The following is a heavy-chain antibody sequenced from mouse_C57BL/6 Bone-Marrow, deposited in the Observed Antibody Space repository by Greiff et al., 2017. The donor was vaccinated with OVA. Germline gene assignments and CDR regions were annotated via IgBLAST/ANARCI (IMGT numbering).Heavy chain of an antibody. Sequence: VQLQQSGPELVKPGASVKISCKASGYTFTDYYMNWVKQSHGKSLEWIGDINPNNGGTSYNQKFKGKATLTVDKSSSTAYMELRSLTSEDSAVYYCARGGDGSGAMDYWGQGTSVTVSS. D-gene: IGHD1-1*01. J-gene: IGHJ4*01. CDR3: ARGGDGSGAMDY. V-gene: IGHV1-26*01. CDR1: GYTFTDYY. CDR2: INPNNGGT.